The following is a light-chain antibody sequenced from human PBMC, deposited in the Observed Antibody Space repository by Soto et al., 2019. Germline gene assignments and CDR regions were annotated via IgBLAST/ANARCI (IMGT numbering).Light chain of an antibody. CDR3: QQYNNWPLL. V-gene: IGKV3-15*01. J-gene: IGKJ5*01. CDR1: QSVGNN. Sequence: DIFMTQSPATVSVSPGEGATLSCWASQSVGNNVAWYQQKPGQAPRLLIYGASTRAPGIPARFSGSGSGSEFTLTVSSPQSEDFAVYYCQQYNNWPLLFGQGTRLEIK. CDR2: GAS.